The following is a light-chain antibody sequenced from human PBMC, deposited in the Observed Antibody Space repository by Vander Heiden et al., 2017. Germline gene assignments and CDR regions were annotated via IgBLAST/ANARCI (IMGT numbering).Light chain of an antibody. CDR3: QQDCRSCT. V-gene: IGKV3-20*01. Sequence: EIVLTQSPGTLSLSPGERATLSCRASQSVSSSYLVWYQQKPGQAPRLLIYGASSRAIGIPDRFSGSGSGTDFTLTSSRLEPEDFAVYYWQQDCRSCTFGQGTKMEIK. J-gene: IGKJ2*02. CDR2: GAS. CDR1: QSVSSSY.